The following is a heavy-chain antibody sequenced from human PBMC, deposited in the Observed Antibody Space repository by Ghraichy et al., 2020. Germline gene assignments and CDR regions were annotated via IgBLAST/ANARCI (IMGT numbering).Heavy chain of an antibody. D-gene: IGHD3-22*01. CDR3: ASGEGYYDSSGYYWGHYYYNMEV. Sequence: SETLSLTCAVYGGSFSGYYWSWIRKPQGKGLEWIGEINHSGSTNYNPSLKSRITISVDTSTNQFSLTLSSVTAADTAVYYCASGEGYYDSSGYYWGHYYYNMEVWGKGATVTVAS. CDR1: GGSFSGYY. V-gene: IGHV4-34*01. J-gene: IGHJ6*03. CDR2: INHSGST.